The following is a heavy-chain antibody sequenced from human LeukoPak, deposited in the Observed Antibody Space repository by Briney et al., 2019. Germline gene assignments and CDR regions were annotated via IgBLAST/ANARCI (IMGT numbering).Heavy chain of an antibody. Sequence: GGSLRLSCAASGFTFSSYWMDWVRQAPGKGLVWVSRINSDGSSTRNADSVKGRFTISRDNAKNTLYLQMNSLRAEDTAVYYCASTEGYCSSTSCYTHLYYWGQGTLVTVSS. V-gene: IGHV3-74*01. CDR3: ASTEGYCSSTSCYTHLYY. CDR1: GFTFSSYW. CDR2: INSDGSST. D-gene: IGHD2-2*02. J-gene: IGHJ4*02.